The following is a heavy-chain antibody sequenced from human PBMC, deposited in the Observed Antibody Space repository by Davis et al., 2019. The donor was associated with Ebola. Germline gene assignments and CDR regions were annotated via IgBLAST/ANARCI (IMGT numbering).Heavy chain of an antibody. J-gene: IGHJ4*02. D-gene: IGHD3-22*01. CDR3: ARGGPDYYDSSGFYFYFDY. CDR2: INHSGST. CDR1: GGSFSGYY. V-gene: IGHV4-34*01. Sequence: MPGGSLRLSCAVYGGSFSGYYWSWIRQPPGKGLEWIGEINHSGSTNYNPSLKSRVTISVDTSKNQFSLKLSSVTAADTAVYYCARGGPDYYDSSGFYFYFDYWGQGTLVTVSS.